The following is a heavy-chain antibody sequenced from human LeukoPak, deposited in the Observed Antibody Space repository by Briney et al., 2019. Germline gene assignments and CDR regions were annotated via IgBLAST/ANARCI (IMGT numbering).Heavy chain of an antibody. D-gene: IGHD6-19*01. CDR1: AFTVSSNY. V-gene: IGHV3-66*04. CDR2: ICSGDST. CDR3: AGPSGWLDY. Sequence: GRSLSPSRALSAFTVSSNYTRSVSQPAGNGLERVSVICSGDSTYYADCVKGRFTISRDNSKNTLYLQVNSLRAEDTAVYYCAGPSGWLDYWGQGTLVTVSS. J-gene: IGHJ4*02.